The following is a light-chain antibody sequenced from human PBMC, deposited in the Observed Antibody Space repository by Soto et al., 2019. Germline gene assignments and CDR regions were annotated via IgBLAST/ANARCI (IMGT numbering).Light chain of an antibody. V-gene: IGKV1-39*01. Sequence: IQMTQSPSSLSASVGDRVTITCRASHSINIYLNWYQQKPGKAPNLLIYAASSLHSGVPFRFSGSGSGTDFTLTLSSLQPEDFATYYCQQSYSTPWTFGQGTTVQIK. CDR3: QQSYSTPWT. CDR1: HSINIY. CDR2: AAS. J-gene: IGKJ1*01.